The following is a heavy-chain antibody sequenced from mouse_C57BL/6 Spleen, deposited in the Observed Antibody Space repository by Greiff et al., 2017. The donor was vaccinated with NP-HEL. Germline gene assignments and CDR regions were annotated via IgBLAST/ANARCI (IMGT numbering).Heavy chain of an antibody. Sequence: VQLQQSGAELVRPGTSVKMSCKASGYTFTNYWIGWAKQRPGHGLEWIGDIYPGGGYTNYNEKFKGKATLTADKSSSTAYMQCSSLTSEDSAIYYCARGGDYDSYYAMDYWGQGTSVTVSS. V-gene: IGHV1-63*01. CDR3: ARGGDYDSYYAMDY. J-gene: IGHJ4*01. CDR1: GYTFTNYW. CDR2: IYPGGGYT. D-gene: IGHD2-4*01.